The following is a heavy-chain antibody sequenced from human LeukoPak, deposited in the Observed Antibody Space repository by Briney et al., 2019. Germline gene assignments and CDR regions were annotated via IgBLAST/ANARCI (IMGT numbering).Heavy chain of an antibody. J-gene: IGHJ4*02. CDR2: IYYNGNT. CDR3: ARHIVYDAYKA. V-gene: IGHV4-39*01. Sequence: SETLSLTCTVSGDSIAINNYYWGWVRQPPGKGLEWIGSIYYNGNTYYNPSLKSRVTISVDTSRNEFSLRLSFVTAADTAFYYCARHIVYDAYKAWGQGTLVTVSS. D-gene: IGHD5-24*01. CDR1: GDSIAINNYY.